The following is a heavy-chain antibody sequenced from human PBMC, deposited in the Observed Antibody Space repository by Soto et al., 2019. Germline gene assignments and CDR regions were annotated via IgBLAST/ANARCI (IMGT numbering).Heavy chain of an antibody. D-gene: IGHD3-10*01. CDR3: ARQGFGDLHGLVDV. Sequence: SETLSLTCAVSGGSISSSNWWSWVRQPPGKGLEWIGEIYHSGSTNYNPSLKSRVTISVDTSTNQFSLKLRSVTAADTALYFCARQGFGDLHGLVDVWGQGTTVTVSS. CDR2: IYHSGST. V-gene: IGHV4-4*02. J-gene: IGHJ6*02. CDR1: GGSISSSNW.